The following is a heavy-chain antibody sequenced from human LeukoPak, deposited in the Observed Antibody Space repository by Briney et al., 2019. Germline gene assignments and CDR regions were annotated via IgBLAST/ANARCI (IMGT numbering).Heavy chain of an antibody. J-gene: IGHJ6*03. V-gene: IGHV3-21*01. D-gene: IGHD6-6*01. CDR1: GFTFSSYS. CDR3: ARDFPSSSLYYYYYYYMDV. CDR2: ISGSSSYI. Sequence: GGSLRLSCAASGFTFSSYSMNWVRQAPGKGLEWVSSISGSSSYIYYADSVKGRFTISRDNAKNSLYVQMNSLRAEDTAVYYCARDFPSSSLYYYYYYYMDVWGKGTTVTVSS.